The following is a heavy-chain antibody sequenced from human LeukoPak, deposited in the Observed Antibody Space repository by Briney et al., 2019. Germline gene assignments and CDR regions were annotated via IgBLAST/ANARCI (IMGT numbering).Heavy chain of an antibody. D-gene: IGHD3-22*01. Sequence: GGSLRLSCAASGFTFSSYDMNWVRQAPGKGLEWVSYISSSSSYIYYADSVKGRFTISRDNAKNSLYLQMNSLRAEDTAVYYCARVGGEDTYYYDSSGYYFSYWGQGTLVTVSS. J-gene: IGHJ4*02. CDR2: ISSSSSYI. CDR3: ARVGGEDTYYYDSSGYYFSY. CDR1: GFTFSSYD. V-gene: IGHV3-21*04.